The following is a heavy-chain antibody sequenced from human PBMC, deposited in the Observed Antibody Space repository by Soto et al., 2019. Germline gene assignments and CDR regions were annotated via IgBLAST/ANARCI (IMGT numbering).Heavy chain of an antibody. V-gene: IGHV4-59*01. CDR1: CGSISGSY. CDR2: VYYTGST. Sequence: SETLSLTCSVSCGSISGSYWSWLRQSPGKGLEWLGYVYYTGSTNYSPSLRSRVSISVDTSKNEFSLRLSSVTAADTAVYFCARSVAVPGAHIDYWGQGTQVTVSS. J-gene: IGHJ4*02. CDR3: ARSVAVPGAHIDY. D-gene: IGHD6-19*01.